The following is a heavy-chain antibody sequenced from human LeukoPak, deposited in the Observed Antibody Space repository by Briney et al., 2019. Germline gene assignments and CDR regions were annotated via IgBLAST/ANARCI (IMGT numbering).Heavy chain of an antibody. CDR1: GDSVSRNSVA. V-gene: IGHV6-1*01. CDR2: TYYRSRWYN. Sequence: SQTLSLTCAISGDSVSRNSVAWNWIRQSPSRGLEWLGRTYYRSRWYNDYAVSVKSRITINPDTSKNQFSLQLNSVTPEDTAVYYCARVAGASFDYWGQGTLVTVSS. J-gene: IGHJ4*02. CDR3: ARVAGASFDY. D-gene: IGHD6-13*01.